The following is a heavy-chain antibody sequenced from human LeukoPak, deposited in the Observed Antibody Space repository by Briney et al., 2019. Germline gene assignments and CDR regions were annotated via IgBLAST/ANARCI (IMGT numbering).Heavy chain of an antibody. CDR3: ARGVNCSGGSCYKAFDI. CDR1: GGSFSGYY. CDR2: INHSGST. V-gene: IGHV4-34*01. Sequence: SETLSLTCAVYGGSFSGYYWSWIRQPPGKGLEWIGEINHSGSTNYNPSLKSRVTISVDTSKNQFSLKLSSVTAADTAAYYCARGVNCSGGSCYKAFDIWGQGTMVTVSS. J-gene: IGHJ3*02. D-gene: IGHD2-15*01.